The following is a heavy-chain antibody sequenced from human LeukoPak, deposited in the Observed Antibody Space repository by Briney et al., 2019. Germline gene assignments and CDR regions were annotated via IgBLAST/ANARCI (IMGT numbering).Heavy chain of an antibody. D-gene: IGHD6-19*01. J-gene: IGHJ4*02. CDR1: GYTFTSYY. CDR3: ARGGNVAGTFDY. V-gene: IGHV1-46*01. Sequence: ASVKVSCKASGYTFTSYYMHWVRQAPGQGLEWMGRINPSGGSTSYAQQFQGRVTMTRDTSTSTVYMELGSLTSEDTAVFYCARGGNVAGTFDYWGQGTLVTVSS. CDR2: INPSGGST.